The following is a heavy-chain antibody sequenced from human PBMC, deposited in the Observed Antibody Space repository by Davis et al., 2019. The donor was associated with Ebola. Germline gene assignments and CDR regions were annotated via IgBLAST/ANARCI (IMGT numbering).Heavy chain of an antibody. CDR3: AGMGRGSSSSRAFDY. Sequence: SETLSLTCTVSGDSITSSSYYYWGWIRQPPGKGLEWIGSRYSSGTTYYNPSLKSRVTISVDTSKNQFYLKLSSVTAADTAVYDCAGMGRGSSSSRAFDYWGQGTLVTVSS. V-gene: IGHV4-39*01. D-gene: IGHD6-6*01. CDR1: GDSITSSSYYY. CDR2: RYSSGTT. J-gene: IGHJ4*02.